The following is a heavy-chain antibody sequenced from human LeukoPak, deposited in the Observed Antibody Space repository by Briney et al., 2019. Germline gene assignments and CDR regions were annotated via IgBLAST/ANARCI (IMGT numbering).Heavy chain of an antibody. CDR2: INPNSGGT. Sequence: ASVKVTCKASGYTFTGYYMHWVRQAPGQGLEWMGWINPNSGGTNYAQQFQGRVTMTRDTSISTAYMELSRLRSDDTAVYYCARGYSGSYPYYFDYWGQGTLVTVSS. D-gene: IGHD1-26*01. CDR1: GYTFTGYY. V-gene: IGHV1-2*02. CDR3: ARGYSGSYPYYFDY. J-gene: IGHJ4*02.